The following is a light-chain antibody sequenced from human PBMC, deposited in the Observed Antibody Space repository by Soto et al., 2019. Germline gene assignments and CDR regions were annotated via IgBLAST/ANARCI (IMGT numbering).Light chain of an antibody. CDR3: QHYNSYPLT. CDR1: QTISSW. Sequence: DIKMTQSPSTLSASVGDRVTITCRASQTISSWLAWYQQKPGKAPTLLIYDASTLERGVPSRFSGTGSGTEFTLTIAGLQPDDFATYYCQHYNSYPLTFGGGTKVDIK. V-gene: IGKV1-5*01. J-gene: IGKJ4*01. CDR2: DAS.